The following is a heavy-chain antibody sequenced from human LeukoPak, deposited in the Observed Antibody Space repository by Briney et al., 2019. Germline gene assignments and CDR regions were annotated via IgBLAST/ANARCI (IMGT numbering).Heavy chain of an antibody. CDR3: ARGGIAGHWYFDL. D-gene: IGHD6-13*01. V-gene: IGHV4-34*01. CDR1: GGSFSGYY. J-gene: IGHJ2*01. Sequence: PSETLSLTCAVYGGSFSGYYWSWIRQPPGKGPEWIGEINHSGSTNYNPSLKSRVTISVDTSKNQFSLKLSSVTAADTAVYYCARGGIAGHWYFDLWGRGTLVTVSS. CDR2: INHSGST.